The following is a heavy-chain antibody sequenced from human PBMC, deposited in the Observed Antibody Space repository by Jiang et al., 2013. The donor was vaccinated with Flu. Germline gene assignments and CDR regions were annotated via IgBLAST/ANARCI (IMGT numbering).Heavy chain of an antibody. Sequence: KPGSSVKVSCKASGGTFSSYAISWVRQAPGQGLEWMGGIIPILGIANYAQKFQGRVTITADKSTSTAYMELSSLRSEDTAVYYCARSGTVVTPEYAFDIWGQGTMVTVSS. D-gene: IGHD4-23*01. CDR2: IIPILGIA. CDR1: GGTFSSYA. CDR3: ARSGTVVTPEYAFDI. J-gene: IGHJ3*02. V-gene: IGHV1-69*04.